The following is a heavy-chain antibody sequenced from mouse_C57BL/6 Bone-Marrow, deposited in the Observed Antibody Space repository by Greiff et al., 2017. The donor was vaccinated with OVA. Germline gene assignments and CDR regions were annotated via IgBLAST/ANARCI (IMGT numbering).Heavy chain of an antibody. J-gene: IGHJ3*01. Sequence: VQLQQPGAELVKPGASVKLSCKASGYTFTSYWMQWVKQRPGQGLEWIGEIDPSDSYTNYNQKFKGKATLTVDTSSSTAYMQLSSLTSEDSAVYYCARTYGPFAYWGQGTLVTVSA. V-gene: IGHV1-50*01. CDR1: GYTFTSYW. CDR2: IDPSDSYT. CDR3: ARTYGPFAY. D-gene: IGHD1-1*02.